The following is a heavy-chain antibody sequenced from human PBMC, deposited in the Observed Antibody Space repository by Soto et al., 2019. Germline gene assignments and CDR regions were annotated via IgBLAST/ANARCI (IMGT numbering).Heavy chain of an antibody. Sequence: EVQLVESGAGLLKPGGSLRLSCAASGFTFSSYSMNWVRQAPGKGLVWVSSISSSSSYIYYADSVKGRFTISRDNAKNSLYLQMNSLRAEDTAVYYCARDVDWDYSSSSSKGYYYYYMDVWGKGTTVTVSS. V-gene: IGHV3-21*01. CDR1: GFTFSSYS. D-gene: IGHD6-6*01. CDR2: ISSSSSYI. CDR3: ARDVDWDYSSSSSKGYYYYYMDV. J-gene: IGHJ6*03.